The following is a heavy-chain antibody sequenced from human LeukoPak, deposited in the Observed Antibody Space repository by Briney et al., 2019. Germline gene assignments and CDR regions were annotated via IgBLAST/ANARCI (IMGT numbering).Heavy chain of an antibody. CDR3: ARLMVEAVEFGWYFDL. CDR1: GGSISSYY. CDR2: IYYSGST. J-gene: IGHJ2*01. Sequence: SETLSLTCTVSGGSISSYYWSWIRQPPGKGLEWIGYIYYSGSTNYNPSLKSRVTISVDTSKNQFSLKLSSVTAADTAVYYCARLMVEAVEFGWYFDLWGRGTLVTVSS. V-gene: IGHV4-59*08. D-gene: IGHD6-19*01.